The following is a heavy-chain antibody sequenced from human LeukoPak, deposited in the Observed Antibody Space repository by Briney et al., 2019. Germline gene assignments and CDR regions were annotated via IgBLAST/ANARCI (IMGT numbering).Heavy chain of an antibody. CDR3: ARVVTTAAAGTVDY. J-gene: IGHJ4*02. Sequence: PGGSLRLSCAASGFSFSDYYMTWIRQAPGKGLEWVSYISPSTTHTTYAASVKGRFTISRDNAENSLYLQMDSLRAEDTALYYCARVVTTAAAGTVDYWGQGTLVTASA. CDR2: ISPSTTHT. D-gene: IGHD6-13*01. V-gene: IGHV3-11*05. CDR1: GFSFSDYY.